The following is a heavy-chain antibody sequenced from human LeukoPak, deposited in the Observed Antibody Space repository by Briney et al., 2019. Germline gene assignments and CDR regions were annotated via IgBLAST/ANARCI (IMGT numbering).Heavy chain of an antibody. CDR2: ISSSGGAL. CDR1: GFTFSSYE. D-gene: IGHD7-27*01. Sequence: GGSLRLSCAASGFTFSSYEMNWVRQAPGKGLEWLSYISSSGGALYYAHSVKGRFTISRDNAKNSLYLQMNSLRAEDTAVYYCARGGLGITFYFDSWGQGILVTVSS. J-gene: IGHJ4*02. CDR3: ARGGLGITFYFDS. V-gene: IGHV3-48*03.